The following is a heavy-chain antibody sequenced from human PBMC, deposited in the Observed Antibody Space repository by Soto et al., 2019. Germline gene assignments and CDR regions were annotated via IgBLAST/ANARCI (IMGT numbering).Heavy chain of an antibody. J-gene: IGHJ6*02. V-gene: IGHV3-30-3*01. CDR3: ARDRDYGGNSYYYGMDV. CDR1: GFTFSSYA. Sequence: GGSLRLSCAASGFTFSSYAMHWVRQAPGKGLEWVAVISYDGSNKYYADSVKGRFTISRDNSKNTLYLQMNSLRAEDTAVYYCARDRDYGGNSYYYGMDVWGQGTTVTVSS. CDR2: ISYDGSNK. D-gene: IGHD4-17*01.